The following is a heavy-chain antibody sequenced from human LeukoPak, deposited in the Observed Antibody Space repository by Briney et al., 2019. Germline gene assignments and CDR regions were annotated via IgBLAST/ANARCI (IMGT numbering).Heavy chain of an antibody. D-gene: IGHD5-24*01. V-gene: IGHV1-2*02. J-gene: IGHJ4*02. Sequence: ASVKVSCKASGYTFTGYHMHWVRQAPGQGLEWMGWINPNSGGTNYAQKFQGRVTMTRDTSISTAYMEVSSLRSDDTAVYYCARRDGNNFPYYFDNWGQGTLVTVSS. CDR1: GYTFTGYH. CDR2: INPNSGGT. CDR3: ARRDGNNFPYYFDN.